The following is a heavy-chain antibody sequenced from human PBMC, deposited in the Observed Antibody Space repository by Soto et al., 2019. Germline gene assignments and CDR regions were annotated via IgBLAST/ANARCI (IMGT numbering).Heavy chain of an antibody. Sequence: GSLRLSCAGSGXAFSTFDIHWVRQAPGKGLEWVSGIGTLSDTFYAASVQGRFTISRQNAKNSVYLQMNSLRAGDTAFYYCARGRSFSYDSTPPPMFDPWGQGTLVTVSS. CDR3: ARGRSFSYDSTPPPMFDP. CDR1: GXAFSTFD. CDR2: IGTLSDT. V-gene: IGHV3-13*01. J-gene: IGHJ5*02. D-gene: IGHD3-10*01.